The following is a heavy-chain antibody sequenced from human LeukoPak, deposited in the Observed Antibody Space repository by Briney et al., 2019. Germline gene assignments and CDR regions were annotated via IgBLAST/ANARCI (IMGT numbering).Heavy chain of an antibody. CDR3: ARHGYSSSWSYYYYGMDV. CDR2: IYYSGST. J-gene: IGHJ6*02. CDR1: GGSISSGGYY. D-gene: IGHD6-13*01. V-gene: IGHV4-31*03. Sequence: SETLSLTCTVSGGSISSGGYYWSWIRQHPGKGLEWIGYIYYSGSTYYNPSLKSRVTISVDTSKNQFSLKLSSVTAADTAVYYCARHGYSSSWSYYYYGMDVWGQGTTVTVSS.